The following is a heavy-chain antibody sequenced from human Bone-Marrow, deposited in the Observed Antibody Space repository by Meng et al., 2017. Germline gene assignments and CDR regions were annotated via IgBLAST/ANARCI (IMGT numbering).Heavy chain of an antibody. CDR2: IYYSGST. CDR1: GGSISSGGYY. V-gene: IGHV4-31*03. CDR3: ARDTSYSSSWFDY. D-gene: IGHD6-13*01. J-gene: IGHJ4*02. Sequence: QGQPQESGPGLVKPSQTLSLPCTVSGGSISSGGYYWSWIRQHPGKGLEWIGYIYYSGSTYYNPSLKSRVTISVDTSKNQFSLKLSPVTAADTAVYYCARDTSYSSSWFDYWGQGTLVTVSS.